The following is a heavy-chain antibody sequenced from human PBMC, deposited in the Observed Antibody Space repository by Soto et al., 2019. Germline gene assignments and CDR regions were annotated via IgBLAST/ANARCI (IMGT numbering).Heavy chain of an antibody. Sequence: SETLSLTCAVSGGSISSGGYSWSWIRQPPGKGLEWIGYIYHSGSTYYNPSLKSRVTISVDRSKNQFSLKLSSVTPQDTAVYYCARGPSPLAYWGRGTVVTVSS. CDR3: ARGPSPLAY. V-gene: IGHV4-30-2*01. CDR1: GGSISSGGYS. D-gene: IGHD6-6*01. J-gene: IGHJ4*02. CDR2: IYHSGST.